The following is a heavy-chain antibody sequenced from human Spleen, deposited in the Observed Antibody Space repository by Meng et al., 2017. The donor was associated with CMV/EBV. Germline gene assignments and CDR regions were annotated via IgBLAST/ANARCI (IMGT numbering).Heavy chain of an antibody. CDR1: GFTFSSYA. V-gene: IGHV3-30-3*01. CDR3: ARGVVRRTLYYYYGMDV. J-gene: IGHJ6*02. Sequence: GESLKISCAASGFTFSSYAMHWVRQAPGKGLEWVAVISYDGSNKYYADSVKGRFTISRDNSKNTLYLQMNSLRAEDTAVYYCARGVVRRTLYYYYGMDVWGQGTTVTVSS. D-gene: IGHD2-15*01. CDR2: ISYDGSNK.